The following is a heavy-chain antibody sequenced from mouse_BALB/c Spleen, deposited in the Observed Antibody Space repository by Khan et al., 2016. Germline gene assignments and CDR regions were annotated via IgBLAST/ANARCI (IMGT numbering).Heavy chain of an antibody. CDR2: ISCYNGAT. CDR3: ARPHYGFDEGYYFDY. J-gene: IGHJ2*01. D-gene: IGHD2-2*01. Sequence: LVKTGASVKISCKASGYSFTGYYMHWVKQSHGKSLEWIGYISCYNGATVNNQRFKGKATFTVDTSSNTAYMQFNSLTSEDSAVYYCARPHYGFDEGYYFDYWGQGTTLTVSS. CDR1: GYSFTGYY. V-gene: IGHV1S34*01.